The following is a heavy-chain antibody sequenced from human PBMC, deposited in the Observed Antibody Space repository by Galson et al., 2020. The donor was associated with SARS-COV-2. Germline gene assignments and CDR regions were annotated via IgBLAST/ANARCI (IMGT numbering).Heavy chain of an antibody. CDR2: ISSSGTFV. J-gene: IGHJ4*02. CDR3: TRGEGYCSGISCYRIDY. V-gene: IGHV3-21*01. Sequence: NSGGSLRLSCAASGLSFSRYTINWVRQAPGKGLEWVSSISSSGTFVYYADSVKGRFTISRDNARNSLSLQMNSLRAEDTAVYYCTRGEGYCSGISCYRIDYWGQGTLVTVSS. CDR1: GLSFSRYT. D-gene: IGHD2-2*01.